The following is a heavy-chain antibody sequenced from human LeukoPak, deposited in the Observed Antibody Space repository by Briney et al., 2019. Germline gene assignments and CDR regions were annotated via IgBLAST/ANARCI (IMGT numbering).Heavy chain of an antibody. Sequence: GGSLRLSCAASGFTFSNHGMSWVRQASGKGLEWVSAVSDSGSDTYYADSVKGRFTVSRDNSKNTLYLQMNSLRAEDTAVYYCAKVREQWLVREYFQHWAQGTLVTVSS. CDR3: AKVREQWLVREYFQH. CDR1: GFTFSNHG. D-gene: IGHD6-19*01. J-gene: IGHJ1*01. V-gene: IGHV3-23*01. CDR2: VSDSGSDT.